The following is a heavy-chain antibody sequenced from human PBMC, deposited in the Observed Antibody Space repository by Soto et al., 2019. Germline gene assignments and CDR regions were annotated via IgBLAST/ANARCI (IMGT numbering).Heavy chain of an antibody. CDR2: IYYSGST. D-gene: IGHD3-10*01. CDR3: ARLGFGELLGFDY. J-gene: IGHJ4*02. Sequence: SETLSLTCTVSGGSISSYYWSWIRQPPGKGLEWIGYIYYSGSTNYNPSLKSRVTISVDTSKNQFSLKLGSVTAADTAVYYCARLGFGELLGFDYWGQGTLVTVSS. V-gene: IGHV4-59*08. CDR1: GGSISSYY.